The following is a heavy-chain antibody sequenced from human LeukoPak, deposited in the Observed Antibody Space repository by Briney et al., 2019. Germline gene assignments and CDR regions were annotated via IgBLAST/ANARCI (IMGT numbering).Heavy chain of an antibody. J-gene: IGHJ4*02. Sequence: GGSLRLSCAASGFTFSAYAMAWVRQAPGKGLECVSHITTGGSSIFYADFVKGRFTISRDNVKNSLYLQMNSLRAEDAAVYYCARVRYDSGWYDYWGQGALVTVSS. CDR2: ITTGGSSI. V-gene: IGHV3-48*03. CDR3: ARVRYDSGWYDY. D-gene: IGHD6-19*01. CDR1: GFTFSAYA.